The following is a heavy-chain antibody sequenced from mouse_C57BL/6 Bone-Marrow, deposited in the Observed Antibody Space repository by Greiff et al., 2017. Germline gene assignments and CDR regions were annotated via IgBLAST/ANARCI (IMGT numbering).Heavy chain of an antibody. CDR1: GYSFTGYY. D-gene: IGHD2-2*01. CDR3: ATIYYGYDAWFAY. CDR2: INPSTGGT. J-gene: IGHJ3*01. Sequence: EVQLQQSGPELVKPGASVKISCKASGYSFTGYYMNWVKQSPEKSLEWIGEINPSTGGTTYNQKFKAKATLTVDKSSSTAYMQLKSLTSEDSAVYYCATIYYGYDAWFAYWGQGTLVTVSA. V-gene: IGHV1-42*01.